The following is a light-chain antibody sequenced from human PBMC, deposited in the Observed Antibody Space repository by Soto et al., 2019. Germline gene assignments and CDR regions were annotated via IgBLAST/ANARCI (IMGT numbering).Light chain of an antibody. CDR3: SSYAGSNMVV. CDR2: EVN. CDR1: SSDIGGYNY. J-gene: IGLJ2*01. V-gene: IGLV2-8*01. Sequence: QSVLTQPPSASGSPGQSVAISCTGTSSDIGGYNYVSWYQIHPGKAPKLMIYEVNKRPSGVPDRFSGSKAGNTASLIVSGLQAEDEAEYYCSSYAGSNMVVFGGGTKLTVL.